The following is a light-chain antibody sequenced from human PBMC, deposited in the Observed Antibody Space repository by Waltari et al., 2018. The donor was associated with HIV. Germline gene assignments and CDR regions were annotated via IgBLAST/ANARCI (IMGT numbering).Light chain of an antibody. V-gene: IGKV1-39*01. Sequence: DIQMTQSPSSLSASVGDRVTLTCRASQIITSHLSWYQQRPGKAPKLLIYSASVLESGVPSRFSGSGSWTDFTLTITSLQPEDFATYYCQQSYTLPLTFGPGTKVDIK. CDR3: QQSYTLPLT. CDR2: SAS. CDR1: QIITSH. J-gene: IGKJ3*01.